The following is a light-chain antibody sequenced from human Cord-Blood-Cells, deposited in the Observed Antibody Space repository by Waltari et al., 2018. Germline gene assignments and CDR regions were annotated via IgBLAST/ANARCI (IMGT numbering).Light chain of an antibody. CDR2: RNN. V-gene: IGLV1-47*01. J-gene: IGLJ3*02. CDR1: SSITGSNY. Sequence: QSVLTHPPSASGTPGQRVTIPCSGSSSITGSNYLYWYQQPPGTPPKLLIYRNNQRPSGVPDRFSGSKSGTSASLAISGLRSEDEADYYCAAWDDSLSGWVFGGGTKLTVL. CDR3: AAWDDSLSGWV.